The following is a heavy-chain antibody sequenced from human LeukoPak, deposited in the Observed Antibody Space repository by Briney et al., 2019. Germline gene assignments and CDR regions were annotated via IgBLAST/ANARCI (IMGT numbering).Heavy chain of an antibody. CDR2: IYYSGST. CDR3: ARRGVRRREPDWFDP. D-gene: IGHD1-26*01. CDR1: GGSISSYY. J-gene: IGHJ5*02. Sequence: SETPSVSCTVSGGSISSYYWSWIRQPPGKGLEWIGYIYYSGSTNYNPSLKSRVTISVDTSKSQFSLKLSSVTAADTAVYYCARRGVRRREPDWFDPWGQGTLVTVSS. V-gene: IGHV4-59*08.